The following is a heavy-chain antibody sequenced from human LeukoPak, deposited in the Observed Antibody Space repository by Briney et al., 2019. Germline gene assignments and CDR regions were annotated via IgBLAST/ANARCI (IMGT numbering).Heavy chain of an antibody. CDR1: GYSISSGYH. CDR3: ARGLHSSGWNWFDP. D-gene: IGHD6-19*01. CDR2: IYHSGST. J-gene: IGHJ5*02. Sequence: SETLSLTCTVSGYSISSGYHWGWIRHPPGKGLEWIGSIYHSGSTYYNPSLKSRVTISVDTSKNQFSLKLSSVTAADTAVYYCARGLHSSGWNWFDPWGQGTLVTVSS. V-gene: IGHV4-38-2*02.